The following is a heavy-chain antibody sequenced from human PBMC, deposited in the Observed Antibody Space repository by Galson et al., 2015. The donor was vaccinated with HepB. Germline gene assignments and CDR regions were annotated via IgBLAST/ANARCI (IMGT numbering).Heavy chain of an antibody. CDR3: ARGCYSSSWYADWFDP. J-gene: IGHJ5*02. CDR1: GGTFSSYA. Sequence: SVKVSCKASGGTFSSYAISWVRQAPGQGLEWMGGIIPIFGTANYAQKFQGRVTITADESTSTAYMELSSLRSEDTAVYYCARGCYSSSWYADWFDPWGQGTLVTVSS. V-gene: IGHV1-69*13. CDR2: IIPIFGTA. D-gene: IGHD6-13*01.